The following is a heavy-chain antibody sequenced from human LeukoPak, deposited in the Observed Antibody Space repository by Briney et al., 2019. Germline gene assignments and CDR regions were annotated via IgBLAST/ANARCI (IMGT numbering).Heavy chain of an antibody. D-gene: IGHD3-22*01. V-gene: IGHV4-38-2*01. CDR3: ARQGLYYYDSSGPDAFDI. J-gene: IGHJ3*02. Sequence: PSETLSLTCAVSGYSISSGYYWGWIRQPPGKGLEWIGSSYHSGSTYYNPSLKSRVTISVDTSKNQFSLKLSSVTAADTAVYYCARQGLYYYDSSGPDAFDIWGQGTMVTVSS. CDR1: GYSISSGYY. CDR2: SYHSGST.